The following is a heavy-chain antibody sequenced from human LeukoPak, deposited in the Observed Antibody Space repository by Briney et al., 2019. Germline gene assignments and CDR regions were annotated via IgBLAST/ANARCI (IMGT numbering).Heavy chain of an antibody. V-gene: IGHV3-7*01. Sequence: SGGSLRLSCAASGFTFRRYWMSWVRQAPGKGLEWLANIKEEGSEKYYVDSVKGRFTISRDNAKNSLYLQMNSMRAENTAVYYCARDDIATYDYWGQGTLVTVSS. D-gene: IGHD2-15*01. CDR3: ARDDIATYDY. CDR2: IKEEGSEK. CDR1: GFTFRRYW. J-gene: IGHJ4*02.